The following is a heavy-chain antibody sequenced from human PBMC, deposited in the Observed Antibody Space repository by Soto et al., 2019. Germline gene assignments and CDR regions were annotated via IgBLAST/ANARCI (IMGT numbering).Heavy chain of an antibody. Sequence: EVQLVESGGGLVKPGGSLRLSCAASGFTFSSYSMNWVRQAPGKGLEWVSSISSSSSYIYYADSVKGRFTISRDNAKNSLYLQMNSLRAEDTAVYYCATARAHSSAYSPRVDYWGQATLVTVSS. J-gene: IGHJ4*02. V-gene: IGHV3-21*01. CDR1: GFTFSSYS. D-gene: IGHD3-22*01. CDR2: ISSSSSYI. CDR3: ATARAHSSAYSPRVDY.